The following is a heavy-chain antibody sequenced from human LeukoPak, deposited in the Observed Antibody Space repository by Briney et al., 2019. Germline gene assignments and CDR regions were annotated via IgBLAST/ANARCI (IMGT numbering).Heavy chain of an antibody. V-gene: IGHV1-69*04. CDR1: GSTFSSYA. CDR3: AREPFQSDILTGYSSPLDAFDI. D-gene: IGHD3-9*01. CDR2: IIPILGIA. Sequence: SVKVSCKASGSTFSSYAISWVRQAPGQGLEWMGRIIPILGIANYAQKFQGRVTITADKSTSTAYMELSSLRSEDTAVYYCAREPFQSDILTGYSSPLDAFDIWGQGTMVTVSS. J-gene: IGHJ3*02.